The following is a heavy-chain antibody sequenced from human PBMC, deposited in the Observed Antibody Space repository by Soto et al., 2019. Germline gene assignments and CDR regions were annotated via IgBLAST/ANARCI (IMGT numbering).Heavy chain of an antibody. CDR3: AKDISSAWTKNWFDP. D-gene: IGHD3-22*01. CDR2: SSGSSGST. V-gene: IGHV3-23*01. CDR1: GFNFSSYD. J-gene: IGHJ5*02. Sequence: EVQLLESGGGLVQPGGSLRLSCAASGFNFSSYDISWVRQAPGKGLEWVSASSGSSGSTSYADSVKGRFTISRDNSKNTLYLQMNSLRAEDTAVYYCAKDISSAWTKNWFDPWGQGTLVTVSS.